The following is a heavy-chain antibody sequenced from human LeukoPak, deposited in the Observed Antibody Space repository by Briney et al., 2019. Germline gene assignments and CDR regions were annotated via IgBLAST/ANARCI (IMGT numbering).Heavy chain of an antibody. Sequence: GGSLRLSCAASGFTFSSYAMSWVRQAPGKGLEWVSAISGSGGSTYYADSVKGRFTISRDNAKNSLYLQMNSLRAEDTAVYYCAKDRPWMVRGVIGYYYYGMDVWGQGTTVTVSS. V-gene: IGHV3-23*01. D-gene: IGHD3-10*01. CDR2: ISGSGGST. CDR1: GFTFSSYA. J-gene: IGHJ6*02. CDR3: AKDRPWMVRGVIGYYYYGMDV.